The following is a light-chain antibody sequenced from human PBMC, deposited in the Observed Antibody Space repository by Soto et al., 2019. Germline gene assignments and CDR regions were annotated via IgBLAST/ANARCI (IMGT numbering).Light chain of an antibody. CDR3: QQYDNWPWT. J-gene: IGKJ1*01. V-gene: IGKV3-15*01. CDR1: QSISDT. CDR2: GAS. Sequence: IVMTQSPATLSVSPGGRATLSCRASQSISDTLAWYQQKPGQAPRLLIHGASTRAPGFPARFSGSGSGTDFTLAISSLQSEDFAVYYCQQYDNWPWTFGQGTKVDIK.